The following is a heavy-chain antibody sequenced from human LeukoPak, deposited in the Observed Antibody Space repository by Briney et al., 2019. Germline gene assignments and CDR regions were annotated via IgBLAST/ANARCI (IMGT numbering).Heavy chain of an antibody. J-gene: IGHJ4*02. CDR2: IYTSGST. Sequence: SQTLSLTCTVSGGSISSGSYYWSWIRQPAGKGLEWIGRIYTSGSTNYNPSLKSRVTISVDTSKNQFSLTLSSVTAADTAVYYCARAGGLQPDYWGQGTLVTVSS. V-gene: IGHV4-61*02. CDR1: GGSISSGSYY. D-gene: IGHD5-24*01. CDR3: ARAGGLQPDY.